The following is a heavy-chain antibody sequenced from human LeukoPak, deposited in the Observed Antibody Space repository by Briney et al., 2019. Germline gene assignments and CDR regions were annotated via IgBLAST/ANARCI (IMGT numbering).Heavy chain of an antibody. J-gene: IGHJ5*02. V-gene: IGHV1-2*02. Sequence: ASLTVSCKASGYTFTGYYMHWVRQAPGQGLEWMGWINPDSGGTNYAQKFQGRVTMTRDTSISTAYMELSRLRSDDTAVYYCARDGSGGNWFDPWGQGTLVTVSS. D-gene: IGHD3-10*01. CDR1: GYTFTGYY. CDR3: ARDGSGGNWFDP. CDR2: INPDSGGT.